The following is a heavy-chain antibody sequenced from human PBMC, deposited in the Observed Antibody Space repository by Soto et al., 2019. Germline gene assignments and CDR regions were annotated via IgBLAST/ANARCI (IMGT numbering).Heavy chain of an antibody. CDR1: GFTFSSYE. V-gene: IGHV3-48*03. Sequence: EVQLVESGGGLVQPGGSLRLSCAASGFTFSSYEMNWVRQAPGKGLEWVSYISSSGSTIYYADSVKGRFTISRDNAKNSLYLQMNSLRAEGTAVYYCARVPGITIFGVVIPHFDYWGQGTLVTVSS. J-gene: IGHJ4*02. D-gene: IGHD3-3*01. CDR3: ARVPGITIFGVVIPHFDY. CDR2: ISSSGSTI.